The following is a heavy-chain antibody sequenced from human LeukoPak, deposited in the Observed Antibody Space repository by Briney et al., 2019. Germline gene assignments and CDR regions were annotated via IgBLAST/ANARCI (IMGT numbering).Heavy chain of an antibody. CDR2: ISYDGSNK. CDR3: AREAEFAAFDI. V-gene: IGHV3-30*04. D-gene: IGHD3-10*01. J-gene: IGHJ3*02. CDR1: GFTFSSYA. Sequence: GRSLRLSCAASGFTFSSYAMHWVRQAPGKRLEWVAVISYDGSNKYYADSVKGRFTISRDNSKNTLYLQMNSLRAEDTAVYYCAREAEFAAFDIWGQGTMVTVSS.